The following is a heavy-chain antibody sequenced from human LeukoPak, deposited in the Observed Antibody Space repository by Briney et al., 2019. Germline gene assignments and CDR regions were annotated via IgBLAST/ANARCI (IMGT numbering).Heavy chain of an antibody. CDR2: FDPEDGES. J-gene: IGHJ4*02. V-gene: IGHV1-24*01. CDR3: ATADKWEPLDY. D-gene: IGHD1-26*01. Sequence: ASVKVSCTVSGVSLSATSIHWVRQAPGQWLEWMGGFDPEDGESIFAQSFQGRFSMTEDTSTDIAYMELRSLRLEDTAVYYCATADKWEPLDYWGQGALVTVSS. CDR1: GVSLSATS.